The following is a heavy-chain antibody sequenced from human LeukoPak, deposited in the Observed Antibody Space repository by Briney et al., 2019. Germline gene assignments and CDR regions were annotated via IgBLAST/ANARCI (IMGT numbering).Heavy chain of an antibody. D-gene: IGHD1-26*01. Sequence: GESLKISCKGSGYSFTNYWIGWVRQMPGKGLEWMGIIWPGDSDTRYSPSFQGQVTISADKSNSIVYLQWSSLKASDTAMYYCARRYSGSYYPEYFGYWGQGTLVTVSS. CDR2: IWPGDSDT. CDR1: GYSFTNYW. V-gene: IGHV5-51*01. CDR3: ARRYSGSYYPEYFGY. J-gene: IGHJ4*02.